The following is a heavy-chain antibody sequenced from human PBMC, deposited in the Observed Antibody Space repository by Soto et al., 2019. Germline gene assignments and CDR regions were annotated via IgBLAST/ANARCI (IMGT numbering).Heavy chain of an antibody. CDR3: AKDPGGFTTTEYYFDY. CDR1: GFTFSSYA. CDR2: ISGSGGST. V-gene: IGHV3-23*01. D-gene: IGHD3-16*01. J-gene: IGHJ4*02. Sequence: VQLLESGGGLVQPGGSLRLSCAASGFTFSSYAMSWVRQAPGKGLEWVSAISGSGGSTYYADSVKGRFTISRDNSKNTLYLQMNSLRAEDTAVYYCAKDPGGFTTTEYYFDYWGQGTLVTVSS.